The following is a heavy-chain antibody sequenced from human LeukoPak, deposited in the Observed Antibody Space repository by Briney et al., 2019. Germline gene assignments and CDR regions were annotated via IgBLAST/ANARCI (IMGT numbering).Heavy chain of an antibody. V-gene: IGHV4-4*02. D-gene: IGHD3-16*01. J-gene: IGHJ4*03. CDR2: IHLSGRT. CDR1: GVSNTPTNW. CDR3: SRIIGGFSPFGY. Sequence: SETLLLSCGFSGVSNTPTNWWSPVRQPPGQGLEWIGEIHLSGRTNYNPSLNSRVTLALDTSKNHLSLSLTSVTAADTAVYYCSRIIGGFSPFGYWGQGTIVTVPS.